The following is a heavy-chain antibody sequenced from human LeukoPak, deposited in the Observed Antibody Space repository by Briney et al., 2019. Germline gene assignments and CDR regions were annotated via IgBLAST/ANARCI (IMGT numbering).Heavy chain of an antibody. D-gene: IGHD2-2*01. CDR3: ARSCTSTNCYLTDASDI. CDR1: GYSFTNYW. CDR2: IYPGDSDT. J-gene: IGHJ3*02. V-gene: IGHV5-51*01. Sequence: GESLEISCKGCGYSFTNYWIGWGRQLPGKGLEWMGIIYPGDSDTKYSPSFRGQVTISADQSISTAYLQWSSLKVSDTAMYYCARSCTSTNCYLTDASDICGQGTMVTASS.